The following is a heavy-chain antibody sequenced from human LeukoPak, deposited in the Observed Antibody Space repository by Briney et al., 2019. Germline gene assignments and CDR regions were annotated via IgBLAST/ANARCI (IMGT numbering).Heavy chain of an antibody. V-gene: IGHV4-34*01. D-gene: IGHD6-19*01. CDR1: GGSFSGYY. CDR2: INHSGST. CDR3: ARERGPGYSSGWYSNYFDY. Sequence: PSETLSLTCAVYGGSFSGYYWSWIRQPPGKGLEWIGEINHSGSTNYNPSLKSRVTISVDTSKNQFSLKLSSVTAADTAVYYCARERGPGYSSGWYSNYFDYWGQGTLVTVSP. J-gene: IGHJ4*02.